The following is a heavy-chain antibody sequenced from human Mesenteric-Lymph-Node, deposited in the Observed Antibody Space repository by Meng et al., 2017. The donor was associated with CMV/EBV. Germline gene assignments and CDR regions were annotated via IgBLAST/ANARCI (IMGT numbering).Heavy chain of an antibody. Sequence: SCAESGFTFSNYGMHWVRQAPGKGLEWVAVIWHDGSNTYHIDSVKGRFTISRDNSKNTLYLQMNNLRAEDTAVYYCARPVIGEHYFDYWGQGALVTVSS. CDR2: IWHDGSNT. V-gene: IGHV3-33*01. CDR3: ARPVIGEHYFDY. D-gene: IGHD3-16*02. CDR1: GFTFSNYG. J-gene: IGHJ4*02.